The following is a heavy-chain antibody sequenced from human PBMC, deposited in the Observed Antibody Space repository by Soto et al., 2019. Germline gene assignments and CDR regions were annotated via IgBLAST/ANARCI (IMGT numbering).Heavy chain of an antibody. Sequence: LRLSFSSSVFPSISYPMHWVRPAPGKGLEWVAVISYDGSNKYYADSVKGRFTISRDNSKNTLYLQMNSLRAEDTAVYYCARESFDSSGYQIDAFDIWGQGTMVTFSS. J-gene: IGHJ3*02. CDR2: ISYDGSNK. D-gene: IGHD3-22*01. CDR3: ARESFDSSGYQIDAFDI. CDR1: VFPSISYP. V-gene: IGHV3-30-3*01.